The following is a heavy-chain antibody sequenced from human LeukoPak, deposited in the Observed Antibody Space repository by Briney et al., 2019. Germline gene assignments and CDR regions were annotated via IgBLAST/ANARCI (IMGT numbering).Heavy chain of an antibody. CDR3: AKGRGAFDI. CDR2: ISNDGSNK. D-gene: IGHD3-10*01. V-gene: IGHV3-30*18. Sequence: GGSLRLSCVASGFTFSSYGMHWVRQAPGKGLEWVAVISNDGSNKYYADSVKGRFTISRDNSKNTLYLQMNSLRAEDTAVYYCAKGRGAFDIWGQGTMVTVPS. J-gene: IGHJ3*02. CDR1: GFTFSSYG.